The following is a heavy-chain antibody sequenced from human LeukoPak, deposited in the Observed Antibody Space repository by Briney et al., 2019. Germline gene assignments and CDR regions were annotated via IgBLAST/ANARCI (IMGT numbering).Heavy chain of an antibody. J-gene: IGHJ4*02. V-gene: IGHV3-48*04. CDR3: ARDLYRSEGGYDY. CDR1: GFTFSSYS. CDR2: ISSSSSTI. Sequence: GGSLRLSCAASGFTFSSYSMNWVRQAPGKGLEWVSYISSSSSTIYYADSVKGRFTISRDNAKNSLYLQMNSLRAEDTAVYYCARDLYRSEGGYDYWGQGTLVTVSS. D-gene: IGHD3-22*01.